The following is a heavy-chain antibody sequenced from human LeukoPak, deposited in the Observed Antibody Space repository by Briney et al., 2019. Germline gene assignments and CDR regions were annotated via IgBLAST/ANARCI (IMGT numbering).Heavy chain of an antibody. CDR2: IKQDGSEK. Sequence: GGSLRLSCAASGFTFSSYWMSWVRQAPGKGLEWVANIKQDGSEKYYVDSVKGRFTISRDNAKNSLYLQMNSLRAEGTAVYYCARADIVVVPAAYHYYYYYGMDVWGQGTTVTVSS. CDR3: ARADIVVVPAAYHYYYYYGMDV. CDR1: GFTFSSYW. J-gene: IGHJ6*02. V-gene: IGHV3-7*01. D-gene: IGHD2-2*01.